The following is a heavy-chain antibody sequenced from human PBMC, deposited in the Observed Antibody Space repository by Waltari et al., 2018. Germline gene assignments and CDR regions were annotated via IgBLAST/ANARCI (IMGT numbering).Heavy chain of an antibody. CDR1: GFSLSKYA. CDR3: ARGGSDRAPLDY. V-gene: IGHV3-30*04. D-gene: IGHD1-1*01. J-gene: IGHJ4*02. CDR2: TSPDGFNK. Sequence: QVQLVESGGGVVQSGRSLRLSCAASGFSLSKYAVHWVRQAPGKGLEWVGVTSPDGFNKYYADSVQGRLTISRDRSLQMSALRSEDTAVYYCARGGSDRAPLDYWGRGTLVTVSS.